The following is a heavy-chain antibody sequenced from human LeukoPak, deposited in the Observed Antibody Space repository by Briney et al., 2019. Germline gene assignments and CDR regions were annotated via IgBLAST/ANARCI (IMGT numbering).Heavy chain of an antibody. CDR1: GFTVSSNY. J-gene: IGHJ6*02. D-gene: IGHD5-24*01. CDR2: IYSGGST. V-gene: IGHV3-66*01. Sequence: GGSLRLSCAASGFTVSSNYMSWVRQAPGKGLEWVSLIYSGGSTYYADSVKGRFTISRDNSKNTLYLQMNSLRAEDTAVYYCASRDKGYYYGMDVWGQGTTVTVSS. CDR3: ASRDKGYYYGMDV.